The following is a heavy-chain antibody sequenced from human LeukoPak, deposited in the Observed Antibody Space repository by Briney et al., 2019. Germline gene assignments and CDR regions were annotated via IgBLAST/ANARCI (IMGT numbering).Heavy chain of an antibody. CDR3: ATNTAMDYYFDY. V-gene: IGHV3-30*03. CDR1: GFTFSRYG. CDR2: ISYDGSNK. D-gene: IGHD5-18*01. Sequence: GRSLRLSCAASGFTFSRYGMHWVRQAPGKGLEWVAVISYDGSNKYYADSVKGRFTISRDNSKNTLYLQMNSLRAEDTAVYYCATNTAMDYYFDYWGQGTLVTVSS. J-gene: IGHJ4*02.